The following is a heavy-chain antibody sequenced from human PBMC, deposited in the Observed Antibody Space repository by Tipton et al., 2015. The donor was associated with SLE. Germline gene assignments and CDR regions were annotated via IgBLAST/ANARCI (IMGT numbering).Heavy chain of an antibody. CDR2: VYNSGSN. Sequence: TLSLTCTVSGYSISSDYYWGWLRQPPGKGLGWIGSVYNSGSNYYNPPPNRRVTISVNTSKNQFSRKLNSVTAADTAVYYCARGGIQLWNWVGPWGQGTLVTGSS. V-gene: IGHV4-38-2*02. D-gene: IGHD5-18*01. CDR3: ARGGIQLWNWVGP. CDR1: GYSISSDYY. J-gene: IGHJ5*02.